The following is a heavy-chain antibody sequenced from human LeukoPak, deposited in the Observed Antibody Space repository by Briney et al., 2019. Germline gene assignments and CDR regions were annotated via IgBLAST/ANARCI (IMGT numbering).Heavy chain of an antibody. D-gene: IGHD3-10*01. V-gene: IGHV1-2*02. CDR2: INPNSGGT. J-gene: IGHJ5*02. CDR1: GYTFTGYY. Sequence: ASVKVSCKASGYTFTGYYMHWVRQAPGQGLEWMGWINPNSGGTNYAQKFQGRVTMSRDTSISTAYMELSRLRSDDTAVYYCASLINYYGSGSYTRYPPVNWFDPWGQGTLVTASS. CDR3: ASLINYYGSGSYTRYPPVNWFDP.